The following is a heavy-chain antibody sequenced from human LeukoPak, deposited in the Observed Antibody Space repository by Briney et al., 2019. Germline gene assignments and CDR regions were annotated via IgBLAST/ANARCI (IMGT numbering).Heavy chain of an antibody. CDR1: GGSVSNTLHY. V-gene: IGHV4-39*01. CDR2: INYIGSS. J-gene: IGHJ4*02. CDR3: ARLTKGRYFDYIFDY. Sequence: SETLSLTSSVSGGSVSNTLHYWGWIRQPPGKGLEWIGNINYIGSSAYNPSLRSRVTVSVDTSKNQFSLKMRSVTAADTAVYYCARLTKGRYFDYIFDYWGQGSLVTASS. D-gene: IGHD3-9*01.